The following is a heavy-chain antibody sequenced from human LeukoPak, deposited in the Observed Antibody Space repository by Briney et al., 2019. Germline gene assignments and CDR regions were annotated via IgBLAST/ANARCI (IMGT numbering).Heavy chain of an antibody. J-gene: IGHJ4*02. CDR2: ISWNSGSI. CDR1: GFTFDDYA. D-gene: IGHD3-10*01. CDR3: AKGIPGSSSFDY. Sequence: PGGSLRLSCAASGFTFDDYAMHWVRQAPGKGLEWVSGISWNSGSIGYADSVKGRFTISRDNAKNSLYLQMNSLRAEDTALYYCAKGIPGSSSFDYWGQGTLVTVSS. V-gene: IGHV3-9*01.